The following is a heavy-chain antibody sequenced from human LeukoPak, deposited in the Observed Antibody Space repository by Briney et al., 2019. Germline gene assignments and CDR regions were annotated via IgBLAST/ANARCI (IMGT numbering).Heavy chain of an antibody. CDR3: ARDESHTRILDY. J-gene: IGHJ4*02. CDR2: IIPILGRA. Sequence: SVKVSCKASGGTFSSYTISWVRQAPGQGLEWMGRIIPILGRATYAQKFQGRVTITANKSTRTAYMELSSLRSEDTAVYYCARDESHTRILDYWGQGTPVTVSS. D-gene: IGHD2/OR15-2a*01. V-gene: IGHV1-69*08. CDR1: GGTFSSYT.